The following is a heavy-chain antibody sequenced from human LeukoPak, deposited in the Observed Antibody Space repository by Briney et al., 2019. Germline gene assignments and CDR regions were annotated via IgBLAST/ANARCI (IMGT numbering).Heavy chain of an antibody. V-gene: IGHV3-30-3*01. CDR1: GFTFSSYA. CDR3: ARVLDLTGGVR. CDR2: ISYDGSNK. Sequence: GRSLRLSCAASGFTFSSYAMHWVRQAPGKGLEWVAVISYDGSNKYYADSVKGRFTISRDNAKNSLYLQMNSLRAEDTAVYYCARVLDLTGGVRWGQGTMVTVSS. J-gene: IGHJ3*01. D-gene: IGHD3-16*01.